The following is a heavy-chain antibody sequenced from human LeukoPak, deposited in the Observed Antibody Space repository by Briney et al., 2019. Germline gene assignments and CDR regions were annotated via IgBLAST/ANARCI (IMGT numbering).Heavy chain of an antibody. Sequence: GGSLRLSCAASGFTFSSYGMHWVRQAPGKGLEWVAVISYDGSNKYYADSVKGRFTISRDNSKNTLYLQMNSLRAEDTAVYYCAEDIVMATSYWGQGTLVTVSS. J-gene: IGHJ4*02. CDR1: GFTFSSYG. V-gene: IGHV3-30*18. D-gene: IGHD5-24*01. CDR2: ISYDGSNK. CDR3: AEDIVMATSY.